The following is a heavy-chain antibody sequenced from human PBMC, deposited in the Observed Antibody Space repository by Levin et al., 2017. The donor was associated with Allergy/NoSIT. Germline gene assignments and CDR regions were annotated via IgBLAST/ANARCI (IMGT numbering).Heavy chain of an antibody. CDR1: GGSISSDN. J-gene: IGHJ4*02. CDR2: IYDTGNT. V-gene: IGHV4-59*01. CDR3: ARFVWGSYRGFDY. Sequence: SQTLSLTCTVSGGSISSDNWSWIRQPPGKGLVWIGYIYDTGNTNYNPSLKSRVTLSVDTSKNQFSLKLSSVTPADTAVYYCARFVWGSYRGFDYWGQGTLVTVSS. D-gene: IGHD3-16*02.